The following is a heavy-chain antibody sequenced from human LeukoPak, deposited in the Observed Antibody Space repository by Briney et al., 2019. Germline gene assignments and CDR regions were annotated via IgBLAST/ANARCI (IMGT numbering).Heavy chain of an antibody. Sequence: SQTLSLTCAISGDSVSSNSAAWNWIRQSPSRGLEWLGRTYYRSKWYNDYAVSVKSRITINPDTSKNQFSLKLSSVTAADTAVYYCARDGTDFYYSSYFNWFDPWGQGTLVTVSS. CDR3: ARDGTDFYYSSYFNWFDP. D-gene: IGHD6-6*01. CDR2: TYYRSKWYN. J-gene: IGHJ5*02. CDR1: GDSVSSNSAA. V-gene: IGHV6-1*01.